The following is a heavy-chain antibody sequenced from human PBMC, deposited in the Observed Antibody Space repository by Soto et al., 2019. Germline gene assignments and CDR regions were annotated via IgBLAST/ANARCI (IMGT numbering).Heavy chain of an antibody. D-gene: IGHD2-8*01. CDR3: AKDRFPQRKIMVYAPWGAFDI. CDR2: ISGSGGST. V-gene: IGHV3-23*01. CDR1: GFTFSSYA. Sequence: EVQLLESGGGLVQPGGSLRLSCAASGFTFSSYAMSWVRQAPGKGLEWVSAISGSGGSTYYADSVKGRFTNSRDNSNNTLYLQMNSLSAEDTAVYYCAKDRFPQRKIMVYAPWGAFDIWGQGTMVTVSS. J-gene: IGHJ3*02.